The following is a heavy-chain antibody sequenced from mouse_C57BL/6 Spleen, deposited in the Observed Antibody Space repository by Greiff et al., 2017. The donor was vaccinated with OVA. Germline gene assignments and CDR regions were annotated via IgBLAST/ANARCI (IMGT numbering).Heavy chain of an antibody. CDR3: AILDCYFPMDY. CDR2: IYPGDGDT. J-gene: IGHJ4*01. V-gene: IGHV1-82*01. Sequence: VKLMESGPELVKPGASVKISCKASGYAFSSSWMNWVKPRPGQGLEWIGRIYPGDGDTNYNGKFKGKATLTADKSSSTAYMQLSSLTSEDSAVYFCAILDCYFPMDYWGQGTSVTVSS. CDR1: GYAFSSSW.